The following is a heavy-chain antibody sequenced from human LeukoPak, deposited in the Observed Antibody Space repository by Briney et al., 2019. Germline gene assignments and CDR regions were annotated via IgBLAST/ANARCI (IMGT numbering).Heavy chain of an antibody. CDR3: ARRGGGWYDD. CDR1: GGSISSYY. J-gene: IGHJ5*02. CDR2: IYYSGST. Sequence: SETLSLTYTVFGGSISSYYWSWIRQPPGKGLEWIGYIYYSGSTNYNPSLKSRVTISVDTSKNQFSLKLSSVTAADTAVYYCARRGGGWYDDWGQGTLVTVSS. V-gene: IGHV4-59*01.